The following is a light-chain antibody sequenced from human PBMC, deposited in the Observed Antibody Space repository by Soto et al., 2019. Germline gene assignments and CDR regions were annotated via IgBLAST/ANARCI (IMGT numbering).Light chain of an antibody. J-gene: IGKJ5*01. CDR1: QSVSSSY. CDR2: DAS. CDR3: QQRSNWPPT. Sequence: EIVLTQSPGTLALSPLEIATLSFMASQSVSSSYLAWYQQKPGQAPRLLIYDASNRATGIPARFSGSGSGTDFTLTISSLEPEDFAVYYCQQRSNWPPTFGQGTRLEIK. V-gene: IGKV3D-20*02.